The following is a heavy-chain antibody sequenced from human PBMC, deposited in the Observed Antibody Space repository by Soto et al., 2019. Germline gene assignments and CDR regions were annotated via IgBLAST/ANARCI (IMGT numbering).Heavy chain of an antibody. D-gene: IGHD2-2*01. Sequence: SAKVSYRTSWDTFGNYAIRWGRQAPGQGLEWMGGIIPLFDSASYAQNSRDRVTISADKFTSTTYMELRSLSSEDTAVYYCARVVPGAEAWFGPWGQGTLVTVSS. CDR3: ARVVPGAEAWFGP. V-gene: IGHV1-69*06. J-gene: IGHJ5*02. CDR1: WDTFGNYA. CDR2: IIPLFDSA.